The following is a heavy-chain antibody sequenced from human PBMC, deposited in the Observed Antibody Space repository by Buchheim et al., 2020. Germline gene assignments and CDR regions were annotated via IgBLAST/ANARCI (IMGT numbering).Heavy chain of an antibody. CDR1: GFTFSSYG. V-gene: IGHV3-30*18. CDR3: AKWGVSAGGPINFDY. CDR2: ISYDGSNK. J-gene: IGHJ4*02. D-gene: IGHD3-16*01. Sequence: QVQLVESGGGVVQPGRSLRLSCAASGFTFSSYGMHWVRQAPGKGLEWVAVISYDGSNKYYADSVKGRFTISRDNSKNTLYLQMNSLRAEDTAVYYCAKWGVSAGGPINFDYGGQGTL.